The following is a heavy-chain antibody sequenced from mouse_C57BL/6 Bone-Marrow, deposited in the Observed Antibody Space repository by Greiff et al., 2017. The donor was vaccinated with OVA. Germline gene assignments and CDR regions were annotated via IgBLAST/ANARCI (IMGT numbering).Heavy chain of an antibody. CDR3: ARRDGNYWYFDV. Sequence: VQLQQPGPELVKPGASVKIPCKASGYTFTDYNMDWVKQSHGQSLEWIGDINPNNGGTIYNQKFKGKATLTVDKSSSTAYMELRSLTSEDTAVYYCARRDGNYWYFDVWGTGTMVTVSS. CDR1: GYTFTDYN. J-gene: IGHJ1*03. CDR2: INPNNGGT. V-gene: IGHV1-18*01. D-gene: IGHD2-1*01.